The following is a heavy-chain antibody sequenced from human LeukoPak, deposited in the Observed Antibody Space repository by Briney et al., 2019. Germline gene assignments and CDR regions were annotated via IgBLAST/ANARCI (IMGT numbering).Heavy chain of an antibody. D-gene: IGHD6-6*01. J-gene: IGHJ4*02. V-gene: IGHV4-30-4*08. CDR2: IYYSGST. CDR3: ARDGVIAALPD. Sequence: SETLSLTCTVSGGSISSGDYYWSWIRQPPGKGLEWIGYIYYSGSTYYNPSLKSRVTISVDRSKNQFSLKLSSVTAADTAVYYCARDGVIAALPDWGQGTLVTVSS. CDR1: GGSISSGDYY.